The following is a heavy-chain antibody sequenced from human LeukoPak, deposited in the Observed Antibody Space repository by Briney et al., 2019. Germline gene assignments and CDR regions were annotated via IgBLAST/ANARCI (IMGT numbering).Heavy chain of an antibody. V-gene: IGHV3-74*03. CDR1: GFTFNIYS. Sequence: PGGSLRLSCAASGFTFNIYSMNWVRQAPGKGLVWVSRIKSDGSSIMYADSVRGRFTISRDNAKNTLYLQMNSLRAEDTAVYYCTRDLDYGGRSNFDHWGQGTLVTVSS. D-gene: IGHD4-23*01. CDR3: TRDLDYGGRSNFDH. J-gene: IGHJ4*02. CDR2: IKSDGSSI.